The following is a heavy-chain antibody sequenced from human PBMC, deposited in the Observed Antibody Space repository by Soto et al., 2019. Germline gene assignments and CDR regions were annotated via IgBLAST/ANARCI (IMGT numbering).Heavy chain of an antibody. CDR3: ARSPAYGDYANLDT. D-gene: IGHD4-17*01. V-gene: IGHV4-4*07. CDR1: GDSVSKYY. J-gene: IGHJ5*02. CDR2: IHSTRSP. Sequence: SETLSLTCTVSGDSVSKYYWNWIRQPAGKGLEWIGRIHSTRSPNYNPSLKSRVTMSVDTSKNQFSLKLNLTSVTAADTAVYYCARSPAYGDYANLDTGGQGTLVTVS.